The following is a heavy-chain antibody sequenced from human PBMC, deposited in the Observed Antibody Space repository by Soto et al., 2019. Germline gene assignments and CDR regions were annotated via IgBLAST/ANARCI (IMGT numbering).Heavy chain of an antibody. D-gene: IGHD4-17*01. CDR3: ARATTVTSSFFFYGLDV. Sequence: QVQLHESGPGLVKPSQTLSLTCTVSGGSISDDDYYWNWIRQSPGKGLEWIGHIYYNGNTYYNPSLKSRLTMSLATSQNQFSLHLTSVIAADSALYFCARATTVTSSFFFYGLDVWGPGTTVTVSS. V-gene: IGHV4-30-4*01. J-gene: IGHJ6*02. CDR1: GGSISDDDYY. CDR2: IYYNGNT.